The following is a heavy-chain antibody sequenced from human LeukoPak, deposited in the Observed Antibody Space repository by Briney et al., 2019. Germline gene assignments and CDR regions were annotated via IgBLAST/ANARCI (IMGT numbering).Heavy chain of an antibody. CDR1: GGSISSYY. J-gene: IGHJ4*02. CDR3: ARGEYFYGSRSYYGFDY. Sequence: SETLPLTCTVSGGSISSYYWSWIRQPPGKGLEWIGYISYSGTTNYNPSLKSRVTISVDTSMKQFSLKLSSVTAADTAVYFCARGEYFYGSRSYYGFDYWGQGILVTVSS. D-gene: IGHD3-10*01. V-gene: IGHV4-59*01. CDR2: ISYSGTT.